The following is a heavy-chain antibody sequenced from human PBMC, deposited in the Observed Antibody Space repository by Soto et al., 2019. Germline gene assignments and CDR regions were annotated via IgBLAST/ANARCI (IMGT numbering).Heavy chain of an antibody. V-gene: IGHV3-7*01. J-gene: IGHJ4*02. CDR3: VRESTWLRHYDS. D-gene: IGHD5-18*01. CDR2: IKQDGSQT. Sequence: GGSLRLSCAASGFTFSDSWMGLCRQAPGKGLEWVANIKQDGSQTPYQPSLRGRFVISRDNTLKTLYLHMSSLRAEDTAVYYCVRESTWLRHYDSWGQGTVVTVSS. CDR1: GFTFSDSW.